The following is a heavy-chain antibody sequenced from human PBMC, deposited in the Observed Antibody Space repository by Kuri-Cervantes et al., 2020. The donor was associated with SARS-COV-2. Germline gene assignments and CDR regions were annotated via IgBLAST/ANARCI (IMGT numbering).Heavy chain of an antibody. CDR2: ISFDGANQ. V-gene: IGHV3-30*18. D-gene: IGHD2-15*01. CDR1: GFTFSSYG. Sequence: GESLKISCAASGFTFSSYGMHWVRQAPGKGLGWVAFISFDGANQHYEDSVRGRFTISRDNSKNTVYLQIYSLRAEDTAVYYCAKVPPRVAWYFDLWGRGTLVTVSS. J-gene: IGHJ2*01. CDR3: AKVPPRVAWYFDL.